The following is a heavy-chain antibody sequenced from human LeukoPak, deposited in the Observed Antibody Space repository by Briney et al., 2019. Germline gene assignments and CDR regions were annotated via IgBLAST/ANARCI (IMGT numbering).Heavy chain of an antibody. CDR3: ARDQGYCSGGSCCWVMGSHKQYWYFDL. V-gene: IGHV1-18*01. CDR1: GYTFTSYG. J-gene: IGHJ2*01. D-gene: IGHD2-15*01. CDR2: ISAYNGNT. Sequence: ASVKVSCKASGYTFTSYGISWVRQAPGQGLEWMGWISAYNGNTNYAQKLQGRVTMTTDTSTSTAYMELRSLRSDDTAVYYCARDQGYCSGGSCCWVMGSHKQYWYFDLWGRGTLVTVSS.